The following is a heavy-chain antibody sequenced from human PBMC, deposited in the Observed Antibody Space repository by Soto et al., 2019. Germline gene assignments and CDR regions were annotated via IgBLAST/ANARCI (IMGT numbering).Heavy chain of an antibody. J-gene: IGHJ6*02. CDR3: ACVAPTIFGAQFHQNLVDV. D-gene: IGHD3-3*01. V-gene: IGHV3-11*06. CDR1: GFKFPDYH. Sequence: QVQLVQSGGGLVEPGGSLRLSCAASGFKFPDYHMTWIRQAQGKGLEWISYINSRGTYTTYADSVRGRFTGSRDNAKNSLYLQMDSLTGEDTAVYYCACVAPTIFGAQFHQNLVDVWGQGNMVTVAS. CDR2: INSRGTYT.